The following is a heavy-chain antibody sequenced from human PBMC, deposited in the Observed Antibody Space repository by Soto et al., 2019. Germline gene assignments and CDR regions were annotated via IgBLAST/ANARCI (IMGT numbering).Heavy chain of an antibody. Sequence: SETLSLTCAVYGGSFNGYYWTWIRQPPGKGPEWIGDINHSGSTNYNPSLKSRVTISVDTSKNQFSLKLRSVTAADMAVFYCDRAHDNYYFDSWGQGTLVTVSS. CDR3: DRAHDNYYFDS. D-gene: IGHD1-1*01. V-gene: IGHV4-34*01. CDR1: GGSFNGYY. J-gene: IGHJ4*02. CDR2: INHSGST.